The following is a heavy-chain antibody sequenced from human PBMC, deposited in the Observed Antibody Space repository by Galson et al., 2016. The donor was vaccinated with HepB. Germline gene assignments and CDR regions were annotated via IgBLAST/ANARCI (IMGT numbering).Heavy chain of an antibody. CDR1: GFAFSSHW. CDR3: VRDHSVVPATASNGFEH. D-gene: IGHD2-21*02. V-gene: IGHV3-74*01. CDR2: INSDGTIS. J-gene: IGHJ5*02. Sequence: SLRLSCAASGFAFSSHWMHWVRQAPGKGLMWVARINSDGTISNYADSVKGRFTISRDNAKNTLYLEMNSMRAEDTDVYNCVRDHSVVPATASNGFEHWGQGTLVTVSA.